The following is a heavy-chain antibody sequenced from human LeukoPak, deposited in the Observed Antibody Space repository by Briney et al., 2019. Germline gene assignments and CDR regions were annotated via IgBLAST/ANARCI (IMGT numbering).Heavy chain of an antibody. J-gene: IGHJ5*02. V-gene: IGHV1-2*02. CDR3: ARDRGYCSSTSCYIWFDP. D-gene: IGHD2-2*02. CDR2: INPNSGGT. CDR1: GYTFTGYY. Sequence: GASVKVSCKASGYTFTGYYMHWVRQAPGQGLEWMGWINPNSGGTNYAQKFQGRVTMTRDTSISTAYMELSRLRSDDTAVYYCARDRGYCSSTSCYIWFDPWGQGTLVTVSS.